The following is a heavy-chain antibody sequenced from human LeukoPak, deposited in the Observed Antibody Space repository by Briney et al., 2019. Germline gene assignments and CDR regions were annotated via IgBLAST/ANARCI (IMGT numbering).Heavy chain of an antibody. J-gene: IGHJ4*02. Sequence: ASVKVSCRASGYTFTGYYMHWVRQAPGQGLEWMGWINPNSGGTNYAQTFQGRATMTRDTSTITVYMELSSLRSDDTAVYYCARGAIFGVVREYYFDYWGQGTLVTVS. CDR2: INPNSGGT. V-gene: IGHV1-2*02. CDR1: GYTFTGYY. D-gene: IGHD3-3*01. CDR3: ARGAIFGVVREYYFDY.